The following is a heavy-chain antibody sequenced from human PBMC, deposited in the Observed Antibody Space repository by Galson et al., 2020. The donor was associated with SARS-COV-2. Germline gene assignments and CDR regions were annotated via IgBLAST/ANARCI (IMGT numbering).Heavy chain of an antibody. V-gene: IGHV3-64*01. CDR3: ARDGSIGPLCCYCMDD. CDR1: GFTFTNYD. J-gene: IGHJ6*03. CDR2: ISSNGGST. Sequence: GGSLRLSCAASGFTFTNYDMHWIRQALGKGLEYVSDISSNGGSTYYANSVKGRFTISRDNSKNTLYLQMGSLRAEDTAVYYCARDGSIGPLCCYCMDDWGKGTPVTISS. D-gene: IGHD2-15*01.